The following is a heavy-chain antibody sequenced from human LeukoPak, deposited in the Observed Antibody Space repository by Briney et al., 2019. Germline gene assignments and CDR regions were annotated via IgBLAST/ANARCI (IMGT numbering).Heavy chain of an antibody. CDR3: VKQGFDC. V-gene: IGHV3-21*04. Sequence: GALRLSCAASGFTFRSYSMNWVRQAPGKGLEWVSSISRSSSYIYYADSVKGRFTISRDNAKNSLYLQMNSLRAEDTGVFYCVKQGFDCWGQGTLVTVSS. CDR2: ISRSSSYI. CDR1: GFTFRSYS. J-gene: IGHJ4*02. D-gene: IGHD1/OR15-1a*01.